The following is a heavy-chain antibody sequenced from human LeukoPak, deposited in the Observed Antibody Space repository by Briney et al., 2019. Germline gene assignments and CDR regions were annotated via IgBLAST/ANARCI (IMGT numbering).Heavy chain of an antibody. Sequence: GGSLRLSCAASGFTFTSYSMNWVRRAPGKGLEWVSTISGGGGSTYYADSVKGRFTISRDNSKNTLYLQVNSLRAEDTAVYYCAKGGKWDVTPFDYWGQGTLVTVSS. D-gene: IGHD1-26*01. CDR1: GFTFTSYS. V-gene: IGHV3-23*01. CDR2: ISGGGGST. J-gene: IGHJ4*02. CDR3: AKGGKWDVTPFDY.